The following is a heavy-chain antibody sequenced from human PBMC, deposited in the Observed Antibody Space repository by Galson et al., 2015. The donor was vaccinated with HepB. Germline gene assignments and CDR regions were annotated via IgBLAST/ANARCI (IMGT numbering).Heavy chain of an antibody. Sequence: SVKVSCKASGYTFTSYGISWVRQAPGQGLEWMGWISAYNGNTNYAQKLQGRVTMTTDTSTSTAYMELRSLRSDDTAVYYCARLPSGSGGPFWSGYSFYYGMDVWGQGTTVTVSS. CDR2: ISAYNGNT. CDR1: GYTFTSYG. V-gene: IGHV1-18*04. D-gene: IGHD3-3*01. CDR3: ARLPSGSGGPFWSGYSFYYGMDV. J-gene: IGHJ6*02.